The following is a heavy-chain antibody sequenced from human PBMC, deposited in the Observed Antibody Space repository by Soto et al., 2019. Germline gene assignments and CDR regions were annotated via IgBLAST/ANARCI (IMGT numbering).Heavy chain of an antibody. J-gene: IGHJ4*02. V-gene: IGHV3-30-3*01. CDR3: ARVSSSGLYERLFDY. CDR2: ISYDGSNK. Sequence: QVQLVESGGGVVQPGRSLRLSCAASGFTFSSYAMHRVRQAPGKGLEWVAVISYDGSNKYYADSVKGRFTISRDNSKNTLYLQMNSLRAEDKAVYYCARVSSSGLYERLFDYWGQGTLVTVAS. D-gene: IGHD6-19*01. CDR1: GFTFSSYA.